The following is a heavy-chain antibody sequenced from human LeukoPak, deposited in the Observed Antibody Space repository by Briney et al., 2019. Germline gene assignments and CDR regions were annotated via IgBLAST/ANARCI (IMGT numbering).Heavy chain of an antibody. CDR1: GFTFTSYA. J-gene: IGHJ4*02. V-gene: IGHV3-23*01. CDR2: ISGSGSST. Sequence: GGSLRLSCEASGFTFTSYAMNWVRQAPGEGLEWVSTISGSGSSTYYADSVKGRFTLSRDNSKNTPYLQMNSLRAEDTAVYYCAKDRINYYGSGSYLGYWGQGTLVTVSS. D-gene: IGHD3-10*01. CDR3: AKDRINYYGSGSYLGY.